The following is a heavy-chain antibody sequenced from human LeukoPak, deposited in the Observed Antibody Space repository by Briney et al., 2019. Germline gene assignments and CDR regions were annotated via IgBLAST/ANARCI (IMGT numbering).Heavy chain of an antibody. Sequence: ASLKVSCKASGFTFTDHYMHWVRQAPGRGLEWMGWINGKSGVTFYAQQFQDRITVTRDTSISTMYLELNRLTSADTAIYYCARDFDWGPDYWGPGTLVAVSS. D-gene: IGHD3-16*01. CDR2: INGKSGVT. CDR3: ARDFDWGPDY. CDR1: GFTFTDHY. J-gene: IGHJ4*02. V-gene: IGHV1-2*02.